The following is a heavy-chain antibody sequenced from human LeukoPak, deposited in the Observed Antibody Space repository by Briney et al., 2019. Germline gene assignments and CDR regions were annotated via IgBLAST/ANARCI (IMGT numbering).Heavy chain of an antibody. CDR1: GYTFTGYH. CDR3: AGRPDTAMVPIFDY. CDR2: INPNSGGT. D-gene: IGHD5-18*01. V-gene: IGHV1-2*02. J-gene: IGHJ4*02. Sequence: ASVKVSCKASGYTFTGYHIHWVRQAPGQGLEWMGWINPNSGGTTYAQKFQGRVTMTGDTSISTAYMELSRLISDDTAVYYCAGRPDTAMVPIFDYWGQGTLVTVSS.